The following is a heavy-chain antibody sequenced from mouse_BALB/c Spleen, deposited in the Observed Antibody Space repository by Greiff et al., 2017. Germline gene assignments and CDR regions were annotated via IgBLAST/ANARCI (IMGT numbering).Heavy chain of an antibody. Sequence: EVKLEESGGGLVKPGGSLKLSCAASGFAFSSYDMSWVRQTPEKRLEWVAYISSGGGSTYYPDTVKGRFTISRDNAKNTLYLQMSSLKSEDTAMYYCARQAYGNFAYWGQGTLVTVSA. J-gene: IGHJ3*01. CDR2: ISSGGGST. CDR3: ARQAYGNFAY. D-gene: IGHD2-1*01. V-gene: IGHV5-12-1*01. CDR1: GFAFSSYD.